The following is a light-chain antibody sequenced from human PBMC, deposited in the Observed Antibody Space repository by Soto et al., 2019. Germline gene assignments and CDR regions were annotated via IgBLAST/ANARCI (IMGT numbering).Light chain of an antibody. Sequence: SYELTQPPSVSLSPGQTARIACSGDALPKQYAYWYQQKPGQAPVLVIYKDNERPSGIPERFSGSSSGTTVTLTISGVQEEDEADFYCQSSDSSGTYVVFGGGTKLTVL. CDR1: ALPKQY. V-gene: IGLV3-25*02. CDR3: QSSDSSGTYVV. CDR2: KDN. J-gene: IGLJ2*01.